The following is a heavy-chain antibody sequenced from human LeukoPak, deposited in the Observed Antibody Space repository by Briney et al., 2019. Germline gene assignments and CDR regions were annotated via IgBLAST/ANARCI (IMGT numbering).Heavy chain of an antibody. CDR2: IKQDGSEK. V-gene: IGHV3-7*01. D-gene: IGHD3-16*01. J-gene: IGHJ4*02. CDR1: GFTFSSYW. Sequence: GGSLRLSCAASGFTFSSYWMSWVRQAPGKGLEWVANIKQDGSEKYYEDSVKGRFTISRDNAKNSMYLQMNSLRAEDTAVYYCASDTGGFDYWGQGTLVTVSS. CDR3: ASDTGGFDY.